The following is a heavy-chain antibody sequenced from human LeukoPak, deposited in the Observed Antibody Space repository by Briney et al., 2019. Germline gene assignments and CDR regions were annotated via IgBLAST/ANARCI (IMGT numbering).Heavy chain of an antibody. D-gene: IGHD1-1*01. J-gene: IGHJ4*02. CDR2: IGTAGDT. V-gene: IGHV3-13*01. Sequence: TGGSLRLSCAAPGFTFSDYDMHWVRRATGKGLEWVSAIGTAGDTYYTGSVKGRFTISRENAKNSLYLQMNSLRAGDTAVYYCARVAKERVGGVYYFDYWGQGTLVTVSS. CDR1: GFTFSDYD. CDR3: ARVAKERVGGVYYFDY.